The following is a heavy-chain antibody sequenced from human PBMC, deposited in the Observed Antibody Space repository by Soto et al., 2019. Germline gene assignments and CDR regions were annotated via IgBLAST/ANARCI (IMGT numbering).Heavy chain of an antibody. J-gene: IGHJ3*02. CDR2: IIPVFGIP. CDR1: GGTFSSYA. Sequence: QVQLVQSGAEVKKPGSSVKVTCTASGGTFSSYAISWVRQAPGQGLEWVGGIIPVFGIPNYAPKFQGRVTLSADESTSPAYMELRTLRSEDTAVYYCSSPIQEYDDSHAFDILGQGTMVTVSS. V-gene: IGHV1-69*01. CDR3: SSPIQEYDDSHAFDI. D-gene: IGHD3-16*01.